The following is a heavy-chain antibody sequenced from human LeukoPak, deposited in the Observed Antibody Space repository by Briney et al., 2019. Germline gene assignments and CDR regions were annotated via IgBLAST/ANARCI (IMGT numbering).Heavy chain of an antibody. J-gene: IGHJ4*02. CDR2: INHSGST. D-gene: IGHD6-6*01. Sequence: SETLSLTRAVYGGSFSGYYWSWIRQPPGKGLEWIGEINHSGSTNYNPSLKSRVTISVDTSKNQFSLKLSSVTAADTAVYYCASYSSSSFLPFRNYWGQGTLVTVSS. V-gene: IGHV4-34*01. CDR1: GGSFSGYY. CDR3: ASYSSSSFLPFRNY.